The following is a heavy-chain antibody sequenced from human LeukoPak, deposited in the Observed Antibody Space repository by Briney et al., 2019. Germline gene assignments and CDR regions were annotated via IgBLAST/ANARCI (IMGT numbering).Heavy chain of an antibody. V-gene: IGHV3-23*01. CDR2: ISGSGGST. CDR1: GFTFGSYA. Sequence: GGSLRLSCAASGFTFGSYAMSWVRQAPGKGLEWVSAISGSGGSTYYADSVKGRFTISRDNSKNTLYLQMNSLRAEDTAVYYCAKDLSGYCSSTSCPTAEYFQHWGQGTLVTVSS. CDR3: AKDLSGYCSSTSCPTAEYFQH. J-gene: IGHJ1*01. D-gene: IGHD2-2*01.